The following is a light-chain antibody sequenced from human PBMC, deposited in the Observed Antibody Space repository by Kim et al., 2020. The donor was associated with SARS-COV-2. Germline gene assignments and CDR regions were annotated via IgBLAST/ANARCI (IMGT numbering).Light chain of an antibody. J-gene: IGKJ1*01. V-gene: IGKV3-20*01. CDR2: GAS. CDR1: QSVSDY. CDR3: QQYDSSPRT. Sequence: LSPGERATRSCRASQSVSDYLAWYQQRAGQPPRLLIYGASSRATGIPERFSGSGSGTEFTLTISRLEPEDFAVYFCQQYDSSPRTFGQGSKVDIK.